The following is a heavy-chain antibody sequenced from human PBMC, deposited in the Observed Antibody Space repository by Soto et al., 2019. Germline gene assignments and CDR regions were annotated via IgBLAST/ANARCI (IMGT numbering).Heavy chain of an antibody. D-gene: IGHD1-26*01. CDR3: AKDGSHNFAY. J-gene: IGHJ4*02. CDR2: MSYDGSNE. Sequence: QVQLVESGGGVVQPGRSLRLSCAASGFTFSYYAMHWFRQAPGKGLEWVALMSYDGSNEYYADSVKGRFTISRDNSKNTLYLQMTRLSAEDTAVYSCAKDGSHNFAYWGQGRLVTVSS. V-gene: IGHV3-30*18. CDR1: GFTFSYYA.